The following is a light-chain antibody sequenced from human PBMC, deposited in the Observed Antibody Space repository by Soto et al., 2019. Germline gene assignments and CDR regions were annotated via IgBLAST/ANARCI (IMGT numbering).Light chain of an antibody. J-gene: IGKJ2*03. CDR1: QSVSSN. CDR3: QQYNNWPPYR. Sequence: EIVMTKSPATLSVSPGERATLSCRASQSVSSNLAWYQQKPGQAPRLLIYGESTRATGIPARFSGRGSGTEFTLTISSLQSEYFAVYYGQQYNNWPPYRFGRGTKLEIK. CDR2: GES. V-gene: IGKV3-15*01.